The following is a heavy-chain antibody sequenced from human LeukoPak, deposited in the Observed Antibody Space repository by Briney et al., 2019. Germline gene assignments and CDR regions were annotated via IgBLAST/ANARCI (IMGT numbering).Heavy chain of an antibody. CDR3: VRGSNDWVGVDY. J-gene: IGHJ4*02. CDR1: GFTFSGFW. D-gene: IGHD3-9*01. CDR2: MKGDGSVT. V-gene: IGHV3-74*01. Sequence: GGSLRLACAASGFTFSGFWMHWVRQAPGKGLVWVSQMKGDGSVTTYAESVKGRFTISRDNAKNTLYLQMNSLRAEDTAVYYCVRGSNDWVGVDYWGQGTLVTVSS.